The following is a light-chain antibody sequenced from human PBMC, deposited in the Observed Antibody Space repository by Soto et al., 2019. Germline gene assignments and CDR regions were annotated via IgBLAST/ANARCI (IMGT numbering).Light chain of an antibody. J-gene: IGKJ1*01. CDR2: AAS. V-gene: IGKV3-20*01. CDR3: QQYGSSSTWT. Sequence: EIVLTQSPGTLSLSPGERATLSCRASQSVSSAYLAWYQHKPGQPPTLLIYAASSRVTGIPDRFSGSGSGTDFTLSISGLEPEDFAVYYCQQYGSSSTWTFGPGTKVEIK. CDR1: QSVSSAY.